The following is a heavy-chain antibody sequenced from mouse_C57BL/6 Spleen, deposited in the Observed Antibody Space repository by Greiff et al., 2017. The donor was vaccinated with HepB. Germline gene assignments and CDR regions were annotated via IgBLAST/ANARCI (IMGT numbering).Heavy chain of an antibody. J-gene: IGHJ1*03. CDR1: GFTFSSYG. Sequence: VQLQQSGGDLVKPGGSLKLSCAASGFTFSSYGMSWVRQPPDKRLEWVATISSGGSYTYYPDSVKGRFTISRDNAKNTLYLQMSSLQTEEKAVYYCARQSITTVVAWYFDVWGTGTTVTVSS. CDR3: ARQSITTVVAWYFDV. D-gene: IGHD1-1*01. CDR2: ISSGGSYT. V-gene: IGHV5-6*01.